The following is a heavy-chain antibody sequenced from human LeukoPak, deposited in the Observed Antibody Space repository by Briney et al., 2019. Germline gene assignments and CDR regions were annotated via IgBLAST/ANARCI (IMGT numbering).Heavy chain of an antibody. J-gene: IGHJ4*02. D-gene: IGHD5-18*01. CDR1: GFTFSSYG. V-gene: IGHV3-30*18. Sequence: GGSLRLSCTASGFTFSSYGMHWVRQAPGKGLEWVAVISYDGSNKYYADSVKGRFTISRDNSKNTLYLQMNSLRAEDTAVYYCAKGAYSYEYYFDYWGQGTLVTVSS. CDR2: ISYDGSNK. CDR3: AKGAYSYEYYFDY.